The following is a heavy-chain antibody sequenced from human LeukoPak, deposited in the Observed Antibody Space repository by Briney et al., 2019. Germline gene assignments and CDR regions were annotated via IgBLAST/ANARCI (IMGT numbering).Heavy chain of an antibody. V-gene: IGHV3-53*01. Sequence: GGSLRLSCAASGFTVSSNYMSWVRQAPGKGLEWVSVIYSGGSTYYADSVKGRFTISRDSSKNTLYLQMNSLRAEDTAVYYCASETSGYYYYGMDVWGKGTTVTVSS. CDR3: ASETSGYYYYGMDV. CDR1: GFTVSSNY. CDR2: IYSGGST. J-gene: IGHJ6*04.